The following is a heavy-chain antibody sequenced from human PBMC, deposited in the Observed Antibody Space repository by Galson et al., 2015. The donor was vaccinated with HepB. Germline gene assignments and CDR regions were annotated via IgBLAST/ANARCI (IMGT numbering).Heavy chain of an antibody. CDR3: ARRGYDYGPDLDYYMDV. V-gene: IGHV3-48*02. CDR2: ITSSNYTI. J-gene: IGHJ6*03. D-gene: IGHD5-18*01. CDR1: GFTFSTYT. Sequence: SLRLSCAASGFTFSTYTMNWVRQAPGKGLEWISSITSSNYTIYYGASVKGRFTISRDNAKNSLYLQMSSLRDEDTAMYHCARRGYDYGPDLDYYMDVWGKGTTVTVSS.